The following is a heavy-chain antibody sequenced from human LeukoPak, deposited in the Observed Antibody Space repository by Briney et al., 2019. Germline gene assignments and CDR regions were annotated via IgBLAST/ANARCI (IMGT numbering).Heavy chain of an antibody. CDR1: GYTFTGYY. D-gene: IGHD4-17*01. J-gene: IGHJ5*02. V-gene: IGHV1-2*02. Sequence: ASVKVSCKASGYTFTGYYMHGVRQAPGQGLESMGWINPNSGGTNYAQKFQGRVTMTRDTSISTAYMELSRLRSDDTAVYYCARRVRSTTASNWFDPWGQGTLVTVSS. CDR3: ARRVRSTTASNWFDP. CDR2: INPNSGGT.